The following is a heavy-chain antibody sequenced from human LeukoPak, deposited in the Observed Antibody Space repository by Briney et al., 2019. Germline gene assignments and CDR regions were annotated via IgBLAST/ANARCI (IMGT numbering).Heavy chain of an antibody. CDR3: ASDFRVHYYYMDV. J-gene: IGHJ6*03. D-gene: IGHD3-3*01. Sequence: PGGSLRLSCAASGFTFSRNYMRWVRQARGKGVEWGSVIYSGGSTYYADSVKGRFTISRDNSKNTLYLQMNSLRAEDTAVYYCASDFRVHYYYMDVWGKGTTVTVSS. V-gene: IGHV3-66*02. CDR2: IYSGGST. CDR1: GFTFSRNY.